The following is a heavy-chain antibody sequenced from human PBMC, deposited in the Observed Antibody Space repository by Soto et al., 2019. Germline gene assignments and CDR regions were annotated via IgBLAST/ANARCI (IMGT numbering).Heavy chain of an antibody. CDR3: VEGWNDF. V-gene: IGHV3-15*01. CDR2: IKSKNDGGAA. Sequence: EVQVVESGGDLVEPGGSLRLSCVTSGFMFSSAWMSWVRQGPGKGLEWVARIKSKNDGGAADYAAPANGRFSISRDDLKSTVYLQMNSLRAEDTALYYCVEGWNDFWGQGTLVTVSS. D-gene: IGHD1-1*01. J-gene: IGHJ4*02. CDR1: GFMFSSAW.